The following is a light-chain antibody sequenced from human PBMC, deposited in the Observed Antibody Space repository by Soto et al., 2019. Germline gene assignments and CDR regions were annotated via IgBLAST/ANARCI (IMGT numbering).Light chain of an antibody. CDR3: QQRSSWPTT. V-gene: IGKV3-11*01. CDR1: QNINTF. CDR2: DAS. Sequence: EIVMTQSPATLSLSPGDRATLSCRASQNINTFLAWYQQKPGQAPRLLMYDASNRAADIPARFSGSGSGTDFTLSISTLEPEDFAVYYCQQRSSWPTTFGQGTKVDIK. J-gene: IGKJ1*01.